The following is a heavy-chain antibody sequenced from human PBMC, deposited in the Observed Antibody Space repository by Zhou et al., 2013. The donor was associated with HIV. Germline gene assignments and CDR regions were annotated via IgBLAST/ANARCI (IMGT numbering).Heavy chain of an antibody. J-gene: IGHJ4*02. Sequence: VQLQESGPGLVKPSETLSLTCAVSGYSISSGYYWGWIRQPPGKGPEWIATIYHRGNTYYNPSLKSRVTISVDTSKNQFSLRLSSVTAADAAVYYCVIYDRRSTTYYFDYWGQGTLVTVSS. CDR2: IYHRGNT. D-gene: IGHD5-12*01. V-gene: IGHV4-38-2*01. CDR1: GYSISSGYY. CDR3: VIYDRRSTTYYFDY.